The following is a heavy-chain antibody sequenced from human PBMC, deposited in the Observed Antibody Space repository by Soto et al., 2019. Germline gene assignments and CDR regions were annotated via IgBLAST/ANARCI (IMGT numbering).Heavy chain of an antibody. CDR3: TTSIAGATGLY. CDR1: GFTFSGSA. Sequence: EVQLVESGGGLVQPGGSPKLSCAASGFTFSGSAMHWVRQASGKGLEWVGRIRSKANSYATGYAESVKGRFTISRDDSNNMEYLQMDSLKSEDTAVYYCTTSIAGATGLYWGQGTLVTVSS. J-gene: IGHJ4*02. V-gene: IGHV3-73*01. CDR2: IRSKANSYAT. D-gene: IGHD1-26*01.